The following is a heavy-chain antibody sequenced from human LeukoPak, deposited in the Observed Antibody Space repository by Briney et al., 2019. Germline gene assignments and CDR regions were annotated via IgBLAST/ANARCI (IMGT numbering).Heavy chain of an antibody. J-gene: IGHJ4*02. CDR3: ARVRVVGATRSFDY. Sequence: SVKVSCKASGGTFSSYAISWVRQAPGQGLEWMGRIIPILGIANYAQKFQGRVTITADKSTSTAYMELSSLRSEDTAVYYCARVRVVGATRSFDYWGQGTLVTVSS. CDR2: IIPILGIA. V-gene: IGHV1-69*04. D-gene: IGHD1-26*01. CDR1: GGTFSSYA.